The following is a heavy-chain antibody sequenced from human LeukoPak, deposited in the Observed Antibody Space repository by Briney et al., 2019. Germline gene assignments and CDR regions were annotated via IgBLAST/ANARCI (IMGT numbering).Heavy chain of an antibody. CDR1: GFTFDDCA. CDR2: ISWNSGSI. V-gene: IGHV3-9*01. CDR3: AKDIGQAYYGSGSHSTTYAY. D-gene: IGHD3-10*01. J-gene: IGHJ4*02. Sequence: GGSLRLSCAASGFTFDDCAMHWVRQAPGKGLEWVSGISWNSGSIGYAGSVKGRFTISRDNAKNSLYLQMNSLRAEDTALYYCAKDIGQAYYGSGSHSTTYAYWGQGTLVTVSS.